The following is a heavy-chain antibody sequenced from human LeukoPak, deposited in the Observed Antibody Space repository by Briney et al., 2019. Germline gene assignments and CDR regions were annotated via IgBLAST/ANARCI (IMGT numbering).Heavy chain of an antibody. CDR1: GGTFSSYA. CDR3: ARARSAQKHYYYYYMDV. CDR2: IIPIFGTA. Sequence: SVKVSCKASGGTFSSYAISWVRQAPGQGLEWMGGIIPIFGTANYAQKFQGRVTITADESTSTAYMELSSLRSEDTAVYYCARARSAQKHYYYYYMDVWGKGTTVTVSS. V-gene: IGHV1-69*01. J-gene: IGHJ6*03.